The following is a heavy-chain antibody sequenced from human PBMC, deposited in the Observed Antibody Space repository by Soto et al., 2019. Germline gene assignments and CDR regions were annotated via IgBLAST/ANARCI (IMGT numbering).Heavy chain of an antibody. CDR2: IYYSGST. Sequence: SETLSLTCTVSGGSISSYYWSWIRQPPGKGLEWIGYIYYSGSTNYNPSLKSRVTISVDTSKNQFSLKLSSVTAADTAVYYCARWTGGPNYYFDYWGQGTPVTVSS. V-gene: IGHV4-59*01. CDR1: GGSISSYY. D-gene: IGHD3-16*01. J-gene: IGHJ4*02. CDR3: ARWTGGPNYYFDY.